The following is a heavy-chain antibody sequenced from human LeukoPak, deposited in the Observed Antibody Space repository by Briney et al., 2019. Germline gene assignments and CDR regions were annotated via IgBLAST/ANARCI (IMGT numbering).Heavy chain of an antibody. Sequence: GGSLRLSCAASGFTFSTFAMHWVRQAPDKGLEWVAFIRYDGSNKYYADSVKGRFTISRDNSKNTLYLQMNSLRAEDTAVYYCAKDPSWLRAIDYWGQGTLVTVSS. J-gene: IGHJ4*02. D-gene: IGHD5-24*01. CDR1: GFTFSTFA. CDR2: IRYDGSNK. V-gene: IGHV3-30*02. CDR3: AKDPSWLRAIDY.